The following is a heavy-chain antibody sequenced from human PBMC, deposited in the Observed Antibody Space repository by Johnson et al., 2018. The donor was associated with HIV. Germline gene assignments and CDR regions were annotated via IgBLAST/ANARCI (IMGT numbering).Heavy chain of an antibody. Sequence: QVQLVESGGGVVQPGGSLRLSCAASGFTFSNYGMHWVRQAPGKGLEWVAVIFSVGDVYYADSVKGRFTISRDNSKNMVYLQMNSLRPEDTAVYYCARDGRDLVTRGSFDVWGQGTVVTVSS. CDR1: GFTFSNYG. CDR2: IFSVGDV. D-gene: IGHD3-9*01. CDR3: ARDGRDLVTRGSFDV. V-gene: IGHV3-NL1*01. J-gene: IGHJ3*01.